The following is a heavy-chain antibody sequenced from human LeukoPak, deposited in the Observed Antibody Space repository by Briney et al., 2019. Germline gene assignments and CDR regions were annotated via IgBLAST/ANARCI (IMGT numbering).Heavy chain of an antibody. D-gene: IGHD3-16*02. CDR2: INHSGST. J-gene: IGHJ4*02. CDR3: ARAWGMSPELRLGELSLGGFLDY. Sequence: SETLSLTCAVYGGSFSGYYWSWIRQPPGKGLEWIGEINHSGSTNYNPSLKSRVTISVDTSKNQFSLKLSSVTAADTAVYYCARAWGMSPELRLGELSLGGFLDYWGQGTLVTVSS. V-gene: IGHV4-34*01. CDR1: GGSFSGYY.